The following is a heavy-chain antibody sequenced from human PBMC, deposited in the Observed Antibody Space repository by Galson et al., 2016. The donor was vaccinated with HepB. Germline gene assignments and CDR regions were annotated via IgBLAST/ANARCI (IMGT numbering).Heavy chain of an antibody. D-gene: IGHD7-27*01. CDR3: ARVGIRDAFDV. Sequence: SLRLSCAASGLTFSTYGMHWVRQAPGKGLEWVAFIWYDGSDKYYADSVKGRFTISRENAKNSLYLQMNSLRAGDTAVYYCARVGIRDAFDVWGRGTMVTVSS. CDR2: IWYDGSDK. V-gene: IGHV3-33*01. CDR1: GLTFSTYG. J-gene: IGHJ3*01.